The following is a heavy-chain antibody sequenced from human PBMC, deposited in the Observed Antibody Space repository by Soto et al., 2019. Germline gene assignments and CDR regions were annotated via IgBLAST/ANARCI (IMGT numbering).Heavy chain of an antibody. Sequence: QVQLVQSGAEVKKPGSSVKVSCKASGGTFSSYAISWVRQAPGQGLEWMGGIIPIFGTANYAQKFQGRVTITADDSTSTAYMELSSRRSEDTAVYYCARGHDYGGNDAAYCMDVWGQGTTFTVAS. CDR2: IIPIFGTA. J-gene: IGHJ6*02. D-gene: IGHD4-17*01. V-gene: IGHV1-69*12. CDR1: GGTFSSYA. CDR3: ARGHDYGGNDAAYCMDV.